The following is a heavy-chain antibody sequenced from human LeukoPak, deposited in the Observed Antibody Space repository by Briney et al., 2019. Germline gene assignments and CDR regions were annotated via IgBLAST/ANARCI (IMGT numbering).Heavy chain of an antibody. CDR1: GFTFDDYV. J-gene: IGHJ4*02. D-gene: IGHD4-17*01. CDR3: ARGSKSYGDYIRSRIYYIDY. Sequence: GGSLRLSCAASGFTFDDYVMHWVRQAPGKGLEWVAVISNDGSNKYYADSVKGRFTISRDNSKNTLYLQMNSLRGEDTAVYYCARGSKSYGDYIRSRIYYIDYWGQGTLVTVSS. CDR2: ISNDGSNK. V-gene: IGHV3-30*03.